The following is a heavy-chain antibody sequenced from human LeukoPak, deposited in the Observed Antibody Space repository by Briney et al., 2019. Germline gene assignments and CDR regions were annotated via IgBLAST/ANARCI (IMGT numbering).Heavy chain of an antibody. V-gene: IGHV3-21*04. J-gene: IGHJ4*02. D-gene: IGHD6-19*01. CDR2: ISSSSSYI. Sequence: PGGSLRLSCAASGFTFSSYSMNWVRQAPGKGLEWVSSISSSSSYIYYADSVKGRFTISRDNAKNSLYLQMNSLRAEDTAVYYCAKVGAPVAGTVDYWGQGTLVTVSS. CDR1: GFTFSSYS. CDR3: AKVGAPVAGTVDY.